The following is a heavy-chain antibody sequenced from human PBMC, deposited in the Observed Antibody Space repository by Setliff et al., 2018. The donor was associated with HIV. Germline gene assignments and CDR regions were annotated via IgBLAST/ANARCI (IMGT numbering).Heavy chain of an antibody. CDR2: IIPIFGTT. V-gene: IGHV1-69*13. D-gene: IGHD6-19*01. CDR3: ARDGLLVAGIRFDY. CDR1: GRSFSSYA. J-gene: IGHJ4*01. Sequence: GASVKVSCKTSGRSFSSYAASWVRQAPGQGLEWMGGIIPIFGTTNYAQKFQGRVTITADESASTVYMELSSLRSEDTALYYCARDGLLVAGIRFDYWGQGTLVTVSS.